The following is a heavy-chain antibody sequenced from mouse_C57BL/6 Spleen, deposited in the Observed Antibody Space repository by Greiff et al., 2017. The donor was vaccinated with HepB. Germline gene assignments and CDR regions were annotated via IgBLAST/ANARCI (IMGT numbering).Heavy chain of an antibody. D-gene: IGHD1-1*01. Sequence: VQLKESGGDLVKPGGSLKLSCAASGFTFSSYGMSWVRQTPDKRLEWVATISSGGSYTYYPDSVKGRFTISRDNAKNTLYLQMSSLKSEDTAMYYCARHATTVVADYWGQGTTLTVSS. CDR1: GFTFSSYG. J-gene: IGHJ2*01. CDR2: ISSGGSYT. V-gene: IGHV5-6*01. CDR3: ARHATTVVADY.